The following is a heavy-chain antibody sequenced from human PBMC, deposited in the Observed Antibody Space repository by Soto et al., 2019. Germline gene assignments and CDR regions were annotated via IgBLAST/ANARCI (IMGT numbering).Heavy chain of an antibody. CDR1: GDTFSSYV. CDR2: IIPIFGTA. Sequence: QVQAVQSGAEVKKPGSSVKVSCKASGDTFSSYVISWVRQAPGQGLEWMGRIIPIFGTANYAQKFQGRVTITADESTSTAYMELSSLGSEDTALYDCASESGRTRGLDVWGQGTTITVSS. CDR3: ASESGRTRGLDV. D-gene: IGHD2-8*01. J-gene: IGHJ6*02. V-gene: IGHV1-69*18.